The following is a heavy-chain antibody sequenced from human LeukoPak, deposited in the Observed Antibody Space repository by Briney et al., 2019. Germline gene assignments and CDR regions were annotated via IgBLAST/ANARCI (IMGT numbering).Heavy chain of an antibody. Sequence: GGSLRLSCEVSGFTFRRYWMHWVRQVPGKGLLWVARTNTAGTITTYADSVQGRFTMSRDNGQEKLFLQLTSLRVEDTAVYFCVREAMFERSLDRWGQGTLVTVPS. V-gene: IGHV3-74*01. CDR3: VREAMFERSLDR. CDR1: GFTFRRYW. D-gene: IGHD1-14*01. CDR2: TNTAGTIT. J-gene: IGHJ4*02.